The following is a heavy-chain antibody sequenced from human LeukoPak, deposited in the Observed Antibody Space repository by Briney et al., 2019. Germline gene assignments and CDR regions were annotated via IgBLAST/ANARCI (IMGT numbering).Heavy chain of an antibody. CDR3: ARGLWRFLEWLPMDV. V-gene: IGHV1-18*01. J-gene: IGHJ6*03. Sequence: GASVKVSCKASGYTFTSYGISWVRQAPGQGLEWMGWISAYNGNTNYARKLQGRVTMTTDTSTSTAYMELRSLRSDDTAVYYCARGLWRFLEWLPMDVWGKGTTVTVSS. CDR1: GYTFTSYG. D-gene: IGHD3-3*01. CDR2: ISAYNGNT.